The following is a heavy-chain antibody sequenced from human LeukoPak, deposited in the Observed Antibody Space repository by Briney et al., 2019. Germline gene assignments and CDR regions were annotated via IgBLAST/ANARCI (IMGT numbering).Heavy chain of an antibody. D-gene: IGHD3-10*01. Sequence: GGSLRLSCAASGFTVSSNYMSWVRQAPGKGLEWVSVIYSGGSTYYADSVKGRFTISRDNSKNTLYLQMNSLRAEDTAVYYCARELWFGELLAFDTWGQGTMVTVSS. J-gene: IGHJ3*02. CDR2: IYSGGST. V-gene: IGHV3-53*01. CDR1: GFTVSSNY. CDR3: ARELWFGELLAFDT.